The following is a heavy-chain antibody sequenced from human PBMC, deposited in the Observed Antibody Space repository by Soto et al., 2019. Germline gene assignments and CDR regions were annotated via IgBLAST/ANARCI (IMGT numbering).Heavy chain of an antibody. V-gene: IGHV3-30*18. CDR1: GFTFSIYG. D-gene: IGHD2-15*01. Sequence: PLGGLRLSCAASGFTFSIYGMHWVRQAPGKGLEWVAVISYDGSNKYYADSVKGRFTISRDNSKNTLYLQMNSLRAEDTAVYYCANSREGYCSGGSCYSGRIDPWGRGTLVT. CDR2: ISYDGSNK. CDR3: ANSREGYCSGGSCYSGRIDP. J-gene: IGHJ2*01.